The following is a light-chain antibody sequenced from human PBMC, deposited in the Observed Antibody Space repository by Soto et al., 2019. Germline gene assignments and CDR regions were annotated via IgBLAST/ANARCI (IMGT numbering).Light chain of an antibody. Sequence: QSVLTQPPSASGSPGQSVTISCTGTSSDVGGYNFVSWYQQHPGKAPKVMIYEVSKRPSGVPDRFSGSKSGNTASLTVSGLQAEDEADYYCSSYAGSNTVLFGGGTQVTVL. V-gene: IGLV2-8*01. CDR1: SSDVGGYNF. CDR3: SSYAGSNTVL. CDR2: EVS. J-gene: IGLJ2*01.